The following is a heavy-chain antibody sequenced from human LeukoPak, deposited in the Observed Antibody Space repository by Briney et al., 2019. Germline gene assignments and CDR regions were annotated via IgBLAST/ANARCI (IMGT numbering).Heavy chain of an antibody. CDR1: GFTFSSYW. D-gene: IGHD3-22*01. CDR3: TTDPEAPLYYDSNLERGPADY. V-gene: IGHV3-7*01. Sequence: GGSLRLSCAASGFTFSSYWMSWVRQAPGKGLEWVANIKQDGSEKYYVDSVKGRFTISRDNAKNSLYLQMNSLRAEDTAVYYCTTDPEAPLYYDSNLERGPADYWGQGTLVTVSS. CDR2: IKQDGSEK. J-gene: IGHJ4*02.